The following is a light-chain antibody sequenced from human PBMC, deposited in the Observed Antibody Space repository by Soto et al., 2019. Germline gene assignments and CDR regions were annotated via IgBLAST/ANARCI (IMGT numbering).Light chain of an antibody. CDR3: QQYGSSRWT. J-gene: IGKJ1*01. V-gene: IGKV3-20*01. CDR1: QSISSSY. CDR2: GAS. Sequence: EIVLTQSPGTLSLSPGEGATLSCRASQSISSSYLAWYQHNRGQAPRLLIYGASTRAAGTPDRFSGSGSGTDFTLTISRLGREDFAVYYCQQYGSSRWTFGQGTKVDIK.